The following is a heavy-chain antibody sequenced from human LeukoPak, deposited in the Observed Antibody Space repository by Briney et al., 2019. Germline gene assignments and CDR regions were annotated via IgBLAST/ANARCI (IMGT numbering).Heavy chain of an antibody. CDR3: ARLLAPPGTGYYYSYGMDV. Sequence: SETLSLTCTVSGGSISSSSYYWGWIRQPPGKGLEWIGSIYYSGSTYYNPSLKSRVTISVDTSKNQFSLKLSSVTAADTAMYFCARLLAPPGTGYYYSYGMDVWGQGTTVTVSS. V-gene: IGHV4-39*07. CDR2: IYYSGST. J-gene: IGHJ6*02. D-gene: IGHD6-13*01. CDR1: GGSISSSSYY.